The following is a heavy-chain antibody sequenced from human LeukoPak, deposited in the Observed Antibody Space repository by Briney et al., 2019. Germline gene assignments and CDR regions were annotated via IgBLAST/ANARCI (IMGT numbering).Heavy chain of an antibody. CDR1: GGSISSGY. CDR3: ARVSRDFWSGEINNWFDP. CDR2: IYYSGST. Sequence: PSETLSLTCTVSGGSISSGYWSWIRQPPGKGLEWIGYIYYSGSTNYNPSLKSRVTISVDTSKNQFSLKLSSVTAADTAVYYCARVSRDFWSGEINNWFDPWGQGTLVTVSS. J-gene: IGHJ5*02. D-gene: IGHD3-3*01. V-gene: IGHV4-59*08.